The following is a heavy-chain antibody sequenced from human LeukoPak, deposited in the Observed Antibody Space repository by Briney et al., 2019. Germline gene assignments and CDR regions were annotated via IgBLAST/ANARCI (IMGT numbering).Heavy chain of an antibody. CDR2: IYSSGST. CDR1: GGSISSYY. V-gene: IGHV4-59*01. CDR3: ARGPGDSGYYYFY. Sequence: SETLSLTCTVSGGSISSYYWSWIRQPPGKGLEWIGYIYSSGSTNYNPSLKSRITISVDTSKNQFSLKLGSVTAADTAVYYCARGPGDSGYYYFYWGQGTLVTVSS. D-gene: IGHD3-22*01. J-gene: IGHJ4*02.